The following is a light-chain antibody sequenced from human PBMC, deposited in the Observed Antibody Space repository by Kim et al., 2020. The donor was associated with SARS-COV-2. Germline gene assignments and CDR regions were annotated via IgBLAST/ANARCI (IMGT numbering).Light chain of an antibody. Sequence: SYELTQDPAVSVALGQTVKITCQGDSLRKYYASWYQQKPGQAPILVIYGKNNRPSGIPVRFSGSSSGNTASLTITGAQAEDDGDYYCNSRDSSGNHLVFGGGTQLTVL. CDR3: NSRDSSGNHLV. V-gene: IGLV3-19*01. CDR2: GKN. CDR1: SLRKYY. J-gene: IGLJ2*01.